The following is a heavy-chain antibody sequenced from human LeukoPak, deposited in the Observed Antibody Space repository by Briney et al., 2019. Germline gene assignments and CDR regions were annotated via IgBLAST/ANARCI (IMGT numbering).Heavy chain of an antibody. J-gene: IGHJ5*02. D-gene: IGHD1-1*01. CDR3: ARGLNGRSSWFDP. V-gene: IGHV3-53*01. CDR2: IYSGGST. Sequence: PGGSLRLSCAASGFTVSSNYMSWVRQAPGKGLEWVSVIYSGGSTYYADSVKGRFTISRDNSKNTLYLQMNSLRAEDTAVYYCARGLNGRSSWFDPWGQGTLVTVSS. CDR1: GFTVSSNY.